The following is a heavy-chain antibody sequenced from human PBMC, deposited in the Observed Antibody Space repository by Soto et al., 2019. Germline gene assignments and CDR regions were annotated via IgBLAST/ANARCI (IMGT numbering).Heavy chain of an antibody. D-gene: IGHD6-13*01. CDR1: GFTFSSYA. CDR2: ISGSGGST. CDR3: AKLVAAAGTREDAFDI. V-gene: IGHV3-23*01. J-gene: IGHJ3*02. Sequence: PGGSLRLSCAASGFTFSSYAVSWVRQAPGKGLEWVSAISGSGGSTYYADSVKGRFTISRDNSKNTLYLQMNSLRAEDTAVYYCAKLVAAAGTREDAFDIWGQGTMVT.